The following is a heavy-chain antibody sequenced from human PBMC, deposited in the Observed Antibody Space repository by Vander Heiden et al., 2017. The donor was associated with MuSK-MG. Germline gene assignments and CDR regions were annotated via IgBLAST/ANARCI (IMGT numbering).Heavy chain of an antibody. CDR3: ARHEGAFDI. J-gene: IGHJ3*02. CDR2: IDHRGST. V-gene: IGHV4-38-2*01. CDR1: GYSISSGYY. Sequence: QVQLQESGPGLVKPSETLSLTCAVSGYSISSGYYWGWIRQPPGKGLEWIGSIDHRGSTYYNPSLKSRVTISVDTSKNQFSIKLSSVTAADTAVYYCARHEGAFDIWGQGTMVTVSS.